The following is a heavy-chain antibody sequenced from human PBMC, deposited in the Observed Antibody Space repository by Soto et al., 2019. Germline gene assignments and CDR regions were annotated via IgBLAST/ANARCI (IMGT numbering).Heavy chain of an antibody. J-gene: IGHJ6*03. D-gene: IGHD2-2*01. CDR1: GGSISSYY. CDR3: ARTPRYCSSTSCYFRSHYYYYYMDV. V-gene: IGHV4-59*08. Sequence: SETLSLTCTVSGGSISSYYWSWIRQPPGKGLEWIGYIYYSGSTNYNPSLKSRVTISVDTSKNQYSLKLSSVTAADTAVYYCARTPRYCSSTSCYFRSHYYYYYMDVWGKGTTVTVS. CDR2: IYYSGST.